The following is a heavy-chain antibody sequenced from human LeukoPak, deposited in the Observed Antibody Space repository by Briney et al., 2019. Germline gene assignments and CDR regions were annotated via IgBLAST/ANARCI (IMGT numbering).Heavy chain of an antibody. J-gene: IGHJ4*02. Sequence: SVKVSCKASGTTFSRSAIRWVRQAPGQGLEWMGGVIPILGTTTYAQKFQDRVSINTDESTSPAYMEVSSLRFVDTAVYYCARDDGSATLGSDSWGQGTLVTVSS. CDR3: ARDDGSATLGSDS. D-gene: IGHD1-26*01. CDR1: GTTFSRSA. CDR2: VIPILGTT. V-gene: IGHV1-69*05.